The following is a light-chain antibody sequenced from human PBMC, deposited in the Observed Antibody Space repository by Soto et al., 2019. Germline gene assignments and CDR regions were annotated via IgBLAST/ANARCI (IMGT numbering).Light chain of an antibody. J-gene: IGKJ2*01. V-gene: IGKV1-39*01. Sequence: DIPMTQSPASLSSSVGDRATITCRASQTISTYLNWYQQKPGKAPRLLIYDASNLLSGVPSRFSGSGSGTDFTLTIASLQPEDFSSYYCRQSDSTPFTFGQGTKVEI. CDR3: RQSDSTPFT. CDR1: QTISTY. CDR2: DAS.